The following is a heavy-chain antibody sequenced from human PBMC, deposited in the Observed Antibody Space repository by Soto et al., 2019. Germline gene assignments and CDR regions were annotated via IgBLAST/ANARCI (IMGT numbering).Heavy chain of an antibody. D-gene: IGHD1-20*01. Sequence: QVQLQESGPGLVKPSETLSLTCTVSGGSVSSGSYYWSWIRQPPGKGLEWIGYIYYSETTNYNPPIKSRVTISVDTSKNQCSLKLNSVTAADTAVYYCASYNWNDDGDYWGQGTLVTVSS. CDR1: GGSVSSGSYY. V-gene: IGHV4-61*01. CDR3: ASYNWNDDGDY. J-gene: IGHJ4*02. CDR2: IYYSETT.